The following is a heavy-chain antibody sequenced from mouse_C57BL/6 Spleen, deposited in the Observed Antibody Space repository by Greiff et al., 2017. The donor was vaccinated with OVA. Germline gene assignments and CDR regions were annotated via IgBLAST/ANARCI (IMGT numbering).Heavy chain of an antibody. V-gene: IGHV5-17*01. CDR2: ISSGSSTI. J-gene: IGHJ4*01. D-gene: IGHD2-4*01. CDR3: ARSPLDYPYAMDY. CDR1: GFTFSDYG. Sequence: EVNVVESGGGLVKPGGSLKLSCAASGFTFSDYGMHWVRQAPEKGLEWVAYISSGSSTIYYADTVKGRFTISRDNAKNTLFLQMTSLRSEDTAMYYCARSPLDYPYAMDYWGQGTSVTVSS.